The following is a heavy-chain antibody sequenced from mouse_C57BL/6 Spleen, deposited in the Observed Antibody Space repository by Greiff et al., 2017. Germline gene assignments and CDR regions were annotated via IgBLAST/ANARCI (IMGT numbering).Heavy chain of an antibody. V-gene: IGHV1-64*01. CDR1: GYTFTSYW. CDR3: ARRRGLDYYDYDGGLY. Sequence: VKLQQPGAELVKPGASVKLSCKASGYTFTSYWMHWVKQRPGQGLEWIGMIHPNSGSTNYNEKFKSKATLTVDKSSSTAYMQLSSLTSEDSAVYYGARRRGLDYYDYDGGLYWGQGTLVTVSA. J-gene: IGHJ3*01. CDR2: IHPNSGST. D-gene: IGHD2-4*01.